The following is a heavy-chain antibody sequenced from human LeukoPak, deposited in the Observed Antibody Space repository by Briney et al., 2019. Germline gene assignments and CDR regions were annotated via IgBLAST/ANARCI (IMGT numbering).Heavy chain of an antibody. CDR1: GYTFTSYY. V-gene: IGHV1-46*01. Sequence: ASVKVSCKAFGYTFTSYYMHWVRQAPGQGLEWMGIINPSGGSTSYAQKFQGRVTMTRDTSTSTVYMELSSLRSEDTAVYYCARPRAAAGTLDAFDIWGQGTMVTVSS. CDR2: INPSGGST. CDR3: ARPRAAAGTLDAFDI. J-gene: IGHJ3*02. D-gene: IGHD6-13*01.